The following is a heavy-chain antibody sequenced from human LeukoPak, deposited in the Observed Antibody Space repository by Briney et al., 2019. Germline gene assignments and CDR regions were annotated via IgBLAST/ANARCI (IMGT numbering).Heavy chain of an antibody. Sequence: NPSETLSLTCNVSGGSFNGYYWTWIRQPPGKGLEWIAEINHIGTTNHNPSLKSRVSVSTDTSKNQFFLRLTSVTAADTALYYCARLAVTAPQNHYYMDVWGEGTTVTVSS. CDR2: INHIGTT. V-gene: IGHV4-34*01. CDR3: ARLAVTAPQNHYYMDV. J-gene: IGHJ6*03. D-gene: IGHD2-21*02. CDR1: GGSFNGYY.